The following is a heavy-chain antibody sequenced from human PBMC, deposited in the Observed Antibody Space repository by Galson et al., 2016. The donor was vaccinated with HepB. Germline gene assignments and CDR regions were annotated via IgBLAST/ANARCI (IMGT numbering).Heavy chain of an antibody. CDR3: ARGRTTSCNSAFDI. CDR1: GFTFSSYA. V-gene: IGHV3-23*01. J-gene: IGHJ3*02. D-gene: IGHD2-2*02. CDR2: ISGSGAST. Sequence: SLRLSCAASGFTFSSYAMSWVRQAPGKGLEWVSVISGSGASTYYADSVKGRFTISRDNSKNTLYLQVNSLRVEDTAIYYCARGRTTSCNSAFDIWGQGTIVTVSS.